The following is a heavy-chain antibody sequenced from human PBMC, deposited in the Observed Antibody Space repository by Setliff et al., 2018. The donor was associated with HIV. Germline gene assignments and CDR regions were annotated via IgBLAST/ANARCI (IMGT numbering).Heavy chain of an antibody. D-gene: IGHD3-10*01. CDR1: GGSISSSDYF. CDR2: IFYSGST. Sequence: KPSETLSLTCTVSGGSISSSDYFWGWIRQPPGKGLEWIGNIFYSGSTHYNPSLKTPVTISVDTSKNQFSLKLSSVTAADTALYYCAIDISVIRGRDYWGQVALVTVSS. CDR3: AIDISVIRGRDY. V-gene: IGHV4-39*07. J-gene: IGHJ4*02.